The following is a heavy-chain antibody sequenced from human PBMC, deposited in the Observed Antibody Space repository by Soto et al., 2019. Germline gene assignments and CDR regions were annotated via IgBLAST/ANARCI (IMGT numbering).Heavy chain of an antibody. D-gene: IGHD1-20*01. Sequence: PSETLSLTCSVSGVSITNYYWTWIRHSPGKGLEWIGYVYHTGNTYYNPSLRSRVTISLDTSKNQVSLRLRSVTAADTAVYYCAREQYNWKRWGQGTLVTVSS. CDR3: AREQYNWKR. CDR1: GVSITNYY. V-gene: IGHV4-59*01. CDR2: VYHTGNT. J-gene: IGHJ4*02.